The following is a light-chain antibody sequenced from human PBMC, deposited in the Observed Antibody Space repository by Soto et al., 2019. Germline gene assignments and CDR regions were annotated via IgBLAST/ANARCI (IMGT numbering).Light chain of an antibody. CDR3: QQYNHWPRMLS. J-gene: IGKJ4*01. Sequence: EIILTQSPATLYVSPGERATLSCRASQSLTSNLAWYQQRPGQAPRLLIYDTFTRATDIPARFSGSGSGTEFTLTIASLQSEDFAVYYCQQYNHWPRMLSFGGGTRV. V-gene: IGKV3-15*01. CDR1: QSLTSN. CDR2: DTF.